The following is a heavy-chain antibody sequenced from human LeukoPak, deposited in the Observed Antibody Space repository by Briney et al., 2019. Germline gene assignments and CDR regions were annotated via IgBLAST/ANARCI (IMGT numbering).Heavy chain of an antibody. V-gene: IGHV3-23*01. J-gene: IGHJ4*02. CDR3: VTQTYSGSNKYYFDY. Sequence: GGSLRLSCATSGFTFSSYAMTWVRQAPGKGREWVSSISSGGDTTYYADSVKGRFTVSRDNSKNMLYLQMKSLRVEDTAVYYCVTQTYSGSNKYYFDYWGQGTLVTVSS. CDR2: ISSGGDTT. D-gene: IGHD1-26*01. CDR1: GFTFSSYA.